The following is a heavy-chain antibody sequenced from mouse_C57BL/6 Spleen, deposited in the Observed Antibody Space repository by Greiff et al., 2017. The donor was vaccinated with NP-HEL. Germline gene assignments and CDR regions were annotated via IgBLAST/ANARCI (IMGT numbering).Heavy chain of an antibody. V-gene: IGHV1-55*01. CDR1: GYTFTSYW. CDR2: IYPGSGST. CDR3: AREGEFITTVVARDYAMDY. J-gene: IGHJ4*01. D-gene: IGHD1-1*01. Sequence: QVQLQQPGAELVKPGASVKMSCKASGYTFTSYWITWVKQRPGQGLEWIGDIYPGSGSTNYNEKFKSKATLTVDTSSSTAYMQLSSLTSEDSAVYYCAREGEFITTVVARDYAMDYWGQGTSVTVSS.